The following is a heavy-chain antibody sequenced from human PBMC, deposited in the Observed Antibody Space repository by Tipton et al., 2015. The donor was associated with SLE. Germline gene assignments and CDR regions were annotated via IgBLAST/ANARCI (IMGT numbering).Heavy chain of an antibody. CDR2: IYYSGST. Sequence: TLSLTCTVSGGSISSYYWSWIRQSPGKGLEWIGYIYYSGSTNYNPSLKSRVTISVDTSKNQFSLKLSSVTAADTAVYYCARGGLGVSYYYYMDVWGKGTTVTVSS. CDR1: GGSISSYY. D-gene: IGHD1-26*01. CDR3: ARGGLGVSYYYYMDV. V-gene: IGHV4-59*01. J-gene: IGHJ6*03.